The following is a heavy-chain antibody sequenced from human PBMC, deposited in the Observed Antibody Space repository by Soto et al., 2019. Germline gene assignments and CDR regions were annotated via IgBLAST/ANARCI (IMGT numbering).Heavy chain of an antibody. D-gene: IGHD3-3*01. CDR3: ATYLPHETYYDFWSGYYTEGMDV. Sequence: GASLKVSCKASGYTFTSYGISWVRQAPGQGLEWMGWISAYNGNTNYAQKLQGRVTMTTDTSTSTAYMELRSLRSDDTAVYCCATYLPHETYYDFWSGYYTEGMDVWGQVTTVTVYS. CDR1: GYTFTSYG. J-gene: IGHJ6*02. V-gene: IGHV1-18*04. CDR2: ISAYNGNT.